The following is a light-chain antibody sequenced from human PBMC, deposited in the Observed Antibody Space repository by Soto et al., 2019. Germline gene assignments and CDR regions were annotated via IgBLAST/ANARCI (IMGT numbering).Light chain of an antibody. CDR1: QSVSHY. CDR2: DAS. Sequence: EIVLTQSPATLSLSPGERATLSYRASQSVSHYLAWYQQRPGQAPRLLIYDASSRAPAIQARFSGSGSGTDFTLTISSLEPEDCGVYYCQQCNNWPPITFGQGTRREIK. CDR3: QQCNNWPPIT. V-gene: IGKV3-11*01. J-gene: IGKJ5*01.